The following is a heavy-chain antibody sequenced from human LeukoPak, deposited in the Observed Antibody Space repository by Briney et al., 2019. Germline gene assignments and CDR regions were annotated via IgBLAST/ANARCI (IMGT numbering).Heavy chain of an antibody. Sequence: KPSETLSLTCAVWGGSLSGYYWRWIRHPPGERLEWIGEINHSGSTNYNPSLKRPITLSVDTSKNQFSLKLDSVTAADTAVYYCARRGTIFGVARWGQGTLVTVSS. V-gene: IGHV4-34*01. CDR2: INHSGST. CDR3: ARRGTIFGVAR. D-gene: IGHD3-3*01. CDR1: GGSLSGYY. J-gene: IGHJ4*02.